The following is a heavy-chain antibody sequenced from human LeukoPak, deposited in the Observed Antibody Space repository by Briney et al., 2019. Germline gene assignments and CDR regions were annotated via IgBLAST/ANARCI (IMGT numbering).Heavy chain of an antibody. CDR1: AFTFSSFP. J-gene: IGHJ4*02. CDR3: ARDRAAFDS. Sequence: PGGSLRRSCAASAFTFSSFPMRWVRQAPGKGRQWVSGITGRGGNTYYADSVEGRFTISRDNSKNTLSLQMDSLRAEDTAIYYCARDRAAFDSWGQGTLVTVSS. D-gene: IGHD6-25*01. V-gene: IGHV3-23*01. CDR2: ITGRGGNT.